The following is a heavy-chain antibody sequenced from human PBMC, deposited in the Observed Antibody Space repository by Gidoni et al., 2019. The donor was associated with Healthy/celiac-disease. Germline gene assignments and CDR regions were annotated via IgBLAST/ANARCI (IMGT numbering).Heavy chain of an antibody. Sequence: EVQLVESGGGLIQRGGSLRLSCAASGLTVSSNYMSWVRQAPGKGLEWVPVIYSGGSTYYADSVKGRFTISRDNSKNPRYLQMNSLRAEDTAVYYCASIRRGYSYGSDYWGQGTLVTVSS. CDR1: GLTVSSNY. D-gene: IGHD5-18*01. V-gene: IGHV3-53*01. CDR2: IYSGGST. J-gene: IGHJ4*02. CDR3: ASIRRGYSYGSDY.